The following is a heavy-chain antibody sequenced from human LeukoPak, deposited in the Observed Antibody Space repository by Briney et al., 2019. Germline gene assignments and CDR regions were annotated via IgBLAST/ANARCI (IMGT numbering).Heavy chain of an antibody. J-gene: IGHJ6*03. Sequence: PSETLSLTCTVSGDSINDHYWSWIRQPPGEGLEWIAYIYSSVSTNYNPSLRSRVTISIDTSRSQFSLQLTSVTAADAGVYYCARQRCSGGSCYRLDELYYMDVWGKGTTGTAS. CDR3: ARQRCSGGSCYRLDELYYMDV. CDR2: IYSSVST. D-gene: IGHD2-15*01. V-gene: IGHV4-4*09. CDR1: GDSINDHY.